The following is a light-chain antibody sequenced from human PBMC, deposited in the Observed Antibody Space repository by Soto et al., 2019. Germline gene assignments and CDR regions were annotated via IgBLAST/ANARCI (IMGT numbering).Light chain of an antibody. V-gene: IGKV4-1*01. CDR2: WAS. CDR3: QQYYSTRT. Sequence: DIVMTKSPDSLAVSLGERATINCKSSQSVLYSSNNKNYLAWYQQKPGQPPKLLIYWASNRESGVPDRFSGSGSGTDFTLTISSLQAEDVAVYYCQQYYSTRTFGQGTKVQLK. J-gene: IGKJ1*01. CDR1: QSVLYSSNNKNY.